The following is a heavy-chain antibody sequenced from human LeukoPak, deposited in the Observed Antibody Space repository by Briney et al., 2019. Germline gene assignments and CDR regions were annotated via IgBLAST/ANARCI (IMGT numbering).Heavy chain of an antibody. Sequence: PGGSLRLSCAASGFTFSSYAMHWVRQAPGKGLEWVAVISYDGSNKYYADSVKGRFTISRDNSKNTLYLQMNSLRAEDTAVYYCARADDGSSSWYEVGYWFDPWGQGTLVTVSS. D-gene: IGHD6-13*01. CDR1: GFTFSSYA. CDR3: ARADDGSSSWYEVGYWFDP. CDR2: ISYDGSNK. V-gene: IGHV3-30-3*01. J-gene: IGHJ5*02.